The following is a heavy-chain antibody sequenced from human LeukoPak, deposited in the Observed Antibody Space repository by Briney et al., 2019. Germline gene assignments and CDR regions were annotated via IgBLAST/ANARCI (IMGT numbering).Heavy chain of an antibody. CDR1: GYSFTSYW. D-gene: IGHD1-7*01. Sequence: GESLKISCKGSGYSFTSYWIGWVRQMPGKGLEWMGIIYPGDSDTRYSPSFQGQVTISADKSISTAYLQWSSLKASDTSMYYCARTPNNWNYHSDYWGQGTLVTVSS. V-gene: IGHV5-51*01. CDR3: ARTPNNWNYHSDY. CDR2: IYPGDSDT. J-gene: IGHJ4*02.